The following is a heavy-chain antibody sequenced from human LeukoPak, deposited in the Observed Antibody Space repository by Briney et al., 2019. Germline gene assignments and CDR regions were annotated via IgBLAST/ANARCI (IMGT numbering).Heavy chain of an antibody. CDR2: IYHSGST. V-gene: IGHV4-30-2*01. CDR1: GGSISSGGYS. Sequence: SETLSLTCAVSGGSISSGGYSWSWIRQPPGKGLEWIGYIYHSGSTYYNPSLKSRVTISVDRSKNQFSLKLSSVTAADTAVYYCARAYNYYYGMDVWGQGTTVTVSS. J-gene: IGHJ6*02. CDR3: ARAYNYYYGMDV.